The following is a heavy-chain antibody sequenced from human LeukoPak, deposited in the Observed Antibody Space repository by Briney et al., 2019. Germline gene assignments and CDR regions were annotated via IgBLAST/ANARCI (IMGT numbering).Heavy chain of an antibody. CDR1: GFTFSYYW. Sequence: PGGSLRLSRAASGFTFSYYWMHWVRQAPTKGLVWVSRIGSDGSSTNYADSVKGRFTISRDNTKSTVYLQMNSLRAEDTAVYYCARVSGGAFDIWGQGTLVTVSS. V-gene: IGHV3-74*01. CDR2: IGSDGSST. D-gene: IGHD2-15*01. CDR3: ARVSGGAFDI. J-gene: IGHJ3*02.